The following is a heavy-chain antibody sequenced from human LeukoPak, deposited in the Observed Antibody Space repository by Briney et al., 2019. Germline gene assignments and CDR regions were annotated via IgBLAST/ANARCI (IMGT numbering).Heavy chain of an antibody. D-gene: IGHD5-12*01. CDR2: IYSSGNT. Sequence: SETLSLTCTVSGGSMNQYYWSWIRQPAGRGLEWIGRIYSSGNTFYKASLKSRVTMSVDTSNNQFFLKLTSVTAADTAVYYCAREARSGYEGFRSDPWGQGTLVTVSS. CDR3: AREARSGYEGFRSDP. CDR1: GGSMNQYY. V-gene: IGHV4-4*07. J-gene: IGHJ5*02.